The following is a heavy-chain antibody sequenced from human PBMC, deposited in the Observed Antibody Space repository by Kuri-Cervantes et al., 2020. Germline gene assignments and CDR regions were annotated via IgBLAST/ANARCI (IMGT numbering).Heavy chain of an antibody. D-gene: IGHD7-27*01. CDR3: ARASLTGPHFDY. Sequence: SETLSLTCTVSGGSISSYYWSWIRQPPGKGLEWIGEINHSGSTNYNPSLKSRVTISVDTSKNQFSLKLSSVTAADTAVYYCARASLTGPHFDYWGQGTLVTVSS. V-gene: IGHV4-34*01. CDR1: GGSISSYY. CDR2: INHSGST. J-gene: IGHJ4*02.